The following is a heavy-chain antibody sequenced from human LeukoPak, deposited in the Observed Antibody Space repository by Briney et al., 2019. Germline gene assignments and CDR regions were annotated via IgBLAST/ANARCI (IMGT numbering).Heavy chain of an antibody. D-gene: IGHD1-7*01. CDR1: GFTFSSYA. CDR2: ISNSGGYT. Sequence: GGSLRLSCAASGFTFSSYAMSWVRQAPGKGLEWVSAISNSGGYTYYADSVKGRFTISRDNSKNTLYLQMNSLRVEDTALYHCARKGLGGELGGFDSWGQGTLVTVSS. J-gene: IGHJ4*02. V-gene: IGHV3-23*01. CDR3: ARKGLGGELGGFDS.